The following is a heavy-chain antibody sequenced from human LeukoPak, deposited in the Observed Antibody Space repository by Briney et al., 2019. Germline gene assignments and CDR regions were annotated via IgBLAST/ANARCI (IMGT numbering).Heavy chain of an antibody. CDR3: TRAFLYSSSSTFDY. J-gene: IGHJ4*02. CDR1: GDSVSSNSAT. Sequence: SQTLSLTCAISGDSVSSNSATWNWIRQSPSRGLEWLGRTYYRSKWFNDYAVSVKSRITVNPDTSENQLSLQLNSVTPEDTAVYYCTRAFLYSSSSTFDYWGQGTLVTVSS. D-gene: IGHD6-13*01. CDR2: TYYRSKWFN. V-gene: IGHV6-1*01.